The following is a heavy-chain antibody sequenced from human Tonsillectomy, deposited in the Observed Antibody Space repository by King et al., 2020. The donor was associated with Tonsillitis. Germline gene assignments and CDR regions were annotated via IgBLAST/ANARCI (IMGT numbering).Heavy chain of an antibody. D-gene: IGHD4-11*01. CDR3: ARDHTIITLQEGFFDY. CDR2: ISYDGINK. Sequence: VQLVESGGGVVQPGRSLRLSCAASGFTFSSYSMHWVRQAPGKGLEWVAVISYDGINKYYADSVKGRFTISRDNSKNTLYLQMNSLRPEDTAVYWCARDHTIITLQEGFFDYWGQGTLVTVSS. V-gene: IGHV3-30-3*01. J-gene: IGHJ4*02. CDR1: GFTFSSYS.